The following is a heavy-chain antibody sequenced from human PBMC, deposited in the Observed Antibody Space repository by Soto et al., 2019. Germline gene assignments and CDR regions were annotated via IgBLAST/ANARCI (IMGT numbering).Heavy chain of an antibody. CDR1: GFTFSSYD. CDR3: AREVEWNYGMYYYYGMDV. Sequence: GGSLRLSCAASGFTFSSYDMHWVRQATGKGLEWVSAIGTAGDTYYPGSVKGRFTISRENAKNSLYLQMNSLRAEDTAVYYCAREVEWNYGMYYYYGMDVWGQGTTVTVSS. D-gene: IGHD1-7*01. CDR2: IGTAGDT. V-gene: IGHV3-13*01. J-gene: IGHJ6*02.